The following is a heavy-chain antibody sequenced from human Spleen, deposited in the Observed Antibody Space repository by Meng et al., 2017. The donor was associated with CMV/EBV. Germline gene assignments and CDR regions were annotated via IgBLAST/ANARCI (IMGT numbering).Heavy chain of an antibody. D-gene: IGHD6-19*01. CDR2: IRSKPYGGTI. J-gene: IGHJ5*02. V-gene: IGHV3-49*04. CDR1: GFTVSTNY. CDR3: TGAYSSGWYGRFDP. Sequence: GESLKISCVASGFTVSTNYMGWVRQAPGKGLEWVGFIRSKPYGGTIEYAASVKGRFTISRDDSKSIAYPQMNSLKTEDTAVYYCTGAYSSGWYGRFDPWGQGTLVTVSS.